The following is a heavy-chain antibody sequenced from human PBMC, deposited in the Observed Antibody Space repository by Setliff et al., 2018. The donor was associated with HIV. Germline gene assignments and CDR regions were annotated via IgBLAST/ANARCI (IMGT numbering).Heavy chain of an antibody. V-gene: IGHV1-69-2*01. CDR1: GYTFTDYY. J-gene: IGHJ5*02. Sequence: ASVKVSCKASGYTFTDYYMHWVQQAPGKGLEWMGRVDPEGGETIYAEKFQGRVTITADTSTDTAYMELSSLRSEDTAVYYCATLNGDNWFDPWGQGTLVTVSS. CDR3: ATLNGDNWFDP. CDR2: VDPEGGET. D-gene: IGHD3-10*01.